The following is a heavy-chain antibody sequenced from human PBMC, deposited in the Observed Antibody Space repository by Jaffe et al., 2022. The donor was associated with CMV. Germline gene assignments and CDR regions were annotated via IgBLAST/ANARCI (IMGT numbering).Heavy chain of an antibody. CDR1: GGSFSGYY. CDR2: INHSGST. D-gene: IGHD3-22*01. J-gene: IGHJ6*02. CDR3: ARGSYYDSSGYYPTDFYYYYYGMDV. Sequence: QVQLQQWGAGLLKPSETLSLTCAVYGGSFSGYYWSWIRQPPGKGLEWIGEINHSGSTNYNPSLKSRVTISVDTSKNQFSLKLSSVTAADTAVYYCARGSYYDSSGYYPTDFYYYYYGMDVWGQGTTVTVSS. V-gene: IGHV4-34*01.